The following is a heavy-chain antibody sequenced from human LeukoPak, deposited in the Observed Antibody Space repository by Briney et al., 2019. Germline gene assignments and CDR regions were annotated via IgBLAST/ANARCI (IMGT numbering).Heavy chain of an antibody. CDR3: ARGDYGSGTYLWGS. V-gene: IGHV4-59*12. D-gene: IGHD3-10*01. CDR2: MYYRGRT. Sequence: SETLSLTCTVSGGSLRNYYWSWIRQPPGKGLEWIGYMYYRGRTNYNPSLKSRVTISVDTSQNQFSLQLTSVTAADTAVYYCARGDYGSGTYLWGSWGQGILVTVSP. CDR1: GGSLRNYY. J-gene: IGHJ5*02.